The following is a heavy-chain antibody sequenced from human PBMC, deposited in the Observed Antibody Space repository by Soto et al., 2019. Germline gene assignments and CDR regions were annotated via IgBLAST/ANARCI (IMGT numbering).Heavy chain of an antibody. CDR3: AVPGRGDFDY. CDR1: GASIGTNNW. CDR2: VYHSGTT. J-gene: IGHJ4*02. D-gene: IGHD5-12*01. Sequence: EALYVTCVDSGASIGTNNWGSRVRQPPGKGLEWIGEVYHSGTTNCNPSLKSRVTISIEKSKNQFSLTLTSMTAADTAFYYCAVPGRGDFDYWSQGTLVTVSS. V-gene: IGHV4-4*02.